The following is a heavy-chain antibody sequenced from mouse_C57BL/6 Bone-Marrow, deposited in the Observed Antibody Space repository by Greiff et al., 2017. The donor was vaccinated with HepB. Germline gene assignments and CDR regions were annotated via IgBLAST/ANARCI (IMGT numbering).Heavy chain of an antibody. D-gene: IGHD1-1*01. V-gene: IGHV5-9*01. CDR3: ARRYYGSRYFDV. CDR1: GFTFSSYT. J-gene: IGHJ1*03. Sequence: EVKVVESGGGLVKPGGSLKLSCAASGFTFSSYTMSWVRQTPEKRLEWVATISGGGGNTYYPDSVKGRFTISRDNAKNTLYLQMSSLRSEDTALYYCARRYYGSRYFDVWGTGTTVTVSS. CDR2: ISGGGGNT.